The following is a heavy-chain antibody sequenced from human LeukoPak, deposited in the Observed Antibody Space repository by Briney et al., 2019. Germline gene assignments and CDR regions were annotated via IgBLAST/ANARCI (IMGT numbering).Heavy chain of an antibody. D-gene: IGHD2-15*01. V-gene: IGHV1-69*04. CDR1: GGTFSSYA. CDR2: IIPILGIA. Sequence: SVKVSCKASGGTFSSYAISWVRQAPGQGLEWMGRIIPILGIANYAQKFQGRVTITADKSTSTAYMELSSLRSEDTAVYYCARGNGDGIVDLGDLNWFDPWGQGTLVTVSS. CDR3: ARGNGDGIVDLGDLNWFDP. J-gene: IGHJ5*02.